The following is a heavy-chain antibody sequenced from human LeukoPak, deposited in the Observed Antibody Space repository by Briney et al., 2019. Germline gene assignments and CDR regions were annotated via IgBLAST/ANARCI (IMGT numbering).Heavy chain of an antibody. CDR1: GYTFTSYG. J-gene: IGHJ3*02. CDR2: ISAYNGNT. CDR3: ASSTTHYYDSSGYKDAFDI. D-gene: IGHD3-22*01. V-gene: IGHV1-18*01. Sequence: ASVKVSCKASGYTFTSYGISWVRQAPGQGLEWMGWISAYNGNTNYAQKLQGRVTMTTDTSTSTAYMELRSLRSDDTAVYYCASSTTHYYDSSGYKDAFDIWGQGTMVTVSS.